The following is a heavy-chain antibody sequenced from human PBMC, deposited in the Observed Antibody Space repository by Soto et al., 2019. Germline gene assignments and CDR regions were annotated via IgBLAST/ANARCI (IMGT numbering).Heavy chain of an antibody. CDR2: VNHSGST. J-gene: IGHJ4*02. CDR1: GGSFSNHY. D-gene: IGHD5-18*01. CDR3: ARGRGGYSYGGLDS. Sequence: SLTCAVYGGSFSNHYWSWIRQSPGQGLEWIGEVNHSGSTNYNPSLESRVIISVDTSKNQFSLILRSVTAADAAVYYCARGRGGYSYGGLDSWGQGTLVTVSS. V-gene: IGHV4-34*01.